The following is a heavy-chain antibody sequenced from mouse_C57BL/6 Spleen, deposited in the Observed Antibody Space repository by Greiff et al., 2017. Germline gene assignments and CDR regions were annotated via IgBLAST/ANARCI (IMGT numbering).Heavy chain of an antibody. V-gene: IGHV1-53*01. Sequence: QVQLQQPGTELVKPGASVKLSCKASGYTFTSYWMHWVKQRPGQGLEWIGNINPSNGGTNYNEKFKSKATLTVDKSSSTAYMQLSSLTSEDSAVXYCAHGNYGYHWYFDVWGTGTTVTVSS. D-gene: IGHD2-2*01. CDR3: AHGNYGYHWYFDV. CDR1: GYTFTSYW. CDR2: INPSNGGT. J-gene: IGHJ1*03.